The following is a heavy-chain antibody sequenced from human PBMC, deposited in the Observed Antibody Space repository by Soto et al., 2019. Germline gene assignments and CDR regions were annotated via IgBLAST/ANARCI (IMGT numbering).Heavy chain of an antibody. V-gene: IGHV3-23*01. J-gene: IGHJ4*02. Sequence: VQLLESGGGLVQPGGSLRLSCAASGFTFSTYAMSWVRQAPGKGLEWVSAISGSGSNTYYADSVKGRFTISRDDSKSTLYLQMNSLRAEDTAVYYCARDPSHSYYTLFYYFDYWGQGTLVTVSS. D-gene: IGHD1-26*01. CDR2: ISGSGSNT. CDR1: GFTFSTYA. CDR3: ARDPSHSYYTLFYYFDY.